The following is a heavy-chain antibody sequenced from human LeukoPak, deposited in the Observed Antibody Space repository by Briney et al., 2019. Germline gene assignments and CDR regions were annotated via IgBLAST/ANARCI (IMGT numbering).Heavy chain of an antibody. Sequence: GGSLRLSCAASGFTFSSYAMSWVRQAPGKGLEWVSAISGSGGSTYYADSVKGRFTISRDNAKNSLYLQMNSLRAEDTALYHCARARYYDSSGYYYFDYWGQGTLVTVSS. CDR3: ARARYYDSSGYYYFDY. CDR1: GFTFSSYA. D-gene: IGHD3-22*01. CDR2: ISGSGGST. J-gene: IGHJ4*02. V-gene: IGHV3-23*01.